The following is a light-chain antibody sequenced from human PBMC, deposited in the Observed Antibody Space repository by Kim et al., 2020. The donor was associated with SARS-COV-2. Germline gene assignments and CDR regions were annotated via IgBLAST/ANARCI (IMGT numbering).Light chain of an antibody. CDR1: SCDVGVDNH. V-gene: IGLV1-40*01. CDR3: QCYEDSISSWV. J-gene: IGLJ7*01. Sequence: QSVTISCSGSSCDVGVDNHVHWYQQLPGTAPKLLIHSSSQRPSGVPDRFSGSKSGNSASLAISGLQAEDEADYYCQCYEDSISSWVFGGGTQLTVL. CDR2: SSS.